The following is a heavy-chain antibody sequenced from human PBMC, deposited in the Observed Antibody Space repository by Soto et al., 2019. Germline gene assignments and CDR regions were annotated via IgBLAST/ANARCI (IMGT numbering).Heavy chain of an antibody. J-gene: IGHJ4*02. CDR2: IKQDGSAK. Sequence: EVQLVESGGGLVQPGGSLRLSCAGSGFTFSNYWMNWVRQTPGKGLEWVANIKQDGSAKNYVESVKGRFTISRDNAKNLGYPQPPSLRAEDAAVCYCAGGTGWGHAYWGPGTLVTVSS. CDR3: AGGTGWGHAY. D-gene: IGHD2-21*02. V-gene: IGHV3-7*04. CDR1: GFTFSNYW.